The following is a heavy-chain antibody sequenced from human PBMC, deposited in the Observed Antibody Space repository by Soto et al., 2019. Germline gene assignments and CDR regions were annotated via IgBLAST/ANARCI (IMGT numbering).Heavy chain of an antibody. CDR1: GYTLTSYG. D-gene: IGHD3-3*01. CDR3: ARDLSTIFGVVPLSNWFDP. CDR2: ISAYNGNT. Sequence: ASVKVSFKASGYTLTSYGISWVRQAPGQGLEWMGWISAYNGNTNYAQKLQGRVTMTTDTSTSTAYTELRSLRSDDTAVYYCARDLSTIFGVVPLSNWFDPWGQGTLVTVSS. J-gene: IGHJ5*02. V-gene: IGHV1-18*04.